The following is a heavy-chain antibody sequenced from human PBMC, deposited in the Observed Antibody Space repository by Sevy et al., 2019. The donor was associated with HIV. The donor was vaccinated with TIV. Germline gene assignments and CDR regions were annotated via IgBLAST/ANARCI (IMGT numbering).Heavy chain of an antibody. V-gene: IGHV3-30*18. J-gene: IGHJ6*02. Sequence: GGSLRLSCAASGFTFNFHGMHWVRQSPGKGLDWVALISHDGINEYYADSVKGRFTISRDNSKNTVYLEMNSLRNEDTAIYFCANAYSGSYSHSYLYALDVWGQGTTVTVSS. CDR2: ISHDGINE. CDR3: ANAYSGSYSHSYLYALDV. D-gene: IGHD1-26*01. CDR1: GFTFNFHG.